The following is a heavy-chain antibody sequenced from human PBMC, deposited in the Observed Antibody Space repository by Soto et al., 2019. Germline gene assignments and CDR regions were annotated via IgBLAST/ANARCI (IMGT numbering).Heavy chain of an antibody. CDR2: ISAYNGNT. J-gene: IGHJ4*02. CDR1: GYTFTSYG. CDR3: GRKEDPVDY. V-gene: IGHV1-18*01. Sequence: QVQLLQSGAEVKKPGASVKVSCKPSGYTFTSYGISWARQAPGQGLEGMGWISAYNGNTNYAPKLQGRVTMTTETSTSTAYIELRSLGSDDTAVYYCGRKEDPVDYWGQGTLVTVSS.